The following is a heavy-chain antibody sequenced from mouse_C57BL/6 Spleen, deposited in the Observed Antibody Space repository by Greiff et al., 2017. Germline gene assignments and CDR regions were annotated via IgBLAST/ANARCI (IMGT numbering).Heavy chain of an antibody. CDR3: ARDGYVGTGYFDY. V-gene: IGHV1-42*01. Sequence: EVQLQESGPELVKPGASVKISCKASGYSFTGYYMNWVKQSPEKSLEWIGEINPSTGGTTYNQKFKAKATLTVDKSSSTAYMQLKRLTSEDSAVYYCARDGYVGTGYFDYWGQGTTLTVSS. J-gene: IGHJ2*01. D-gene: IGHD2-2*01. CDR2: INPSTGGT. CDR1: GYSFTGYY.